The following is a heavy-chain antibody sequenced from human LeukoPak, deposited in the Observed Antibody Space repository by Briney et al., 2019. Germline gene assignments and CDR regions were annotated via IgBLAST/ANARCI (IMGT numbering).Heavy chain of an antibody. Sequence: PSETLSLTCTVSGGCISSYYWSWIRQPPGKGLEWIGYIYTSGSTNYNPSLKSRVTISVDTSKNQFSLKLSSVTAADTAVYYCARLGPPDIVLMVYASSWYYMDVWGKGTTVTVSS. V-gene: IGHV4-4*09. J-gene: IGHJ6*03. D-gene: IGHD2-8*01. CDR3: ARLGPPDIVLMVYASSWYYMDV. CDR2: IYTSGST. CDR1: GGCISSYY.